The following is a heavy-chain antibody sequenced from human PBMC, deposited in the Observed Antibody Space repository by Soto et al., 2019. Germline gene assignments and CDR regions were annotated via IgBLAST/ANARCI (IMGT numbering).Heavy chain of an antibody. V-gene: IGHV4-38-2*01. J-gene: IGHJ4*02. CDR3: ARIDNGDYGGDF. CDR1: GYPISSGYF. CDR2: VYQSGST. Sequence: SSETLSLTCAVSGYPISSGYFWGWIRQSPGRGLEWIGSVYQSGSTYYNPSLKSRVTMSVDTSKNQFSLNLSSVTAADTAVYYCARIDNGDYGGDFWGQGTLVTVSS. D-gene: IGHD4-17*01.